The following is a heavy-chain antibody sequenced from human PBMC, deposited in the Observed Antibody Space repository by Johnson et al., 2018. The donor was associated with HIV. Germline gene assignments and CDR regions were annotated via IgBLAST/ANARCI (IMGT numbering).Heavy chain of an antibody. Sequence: VQLVESGGGLVQPGGSLRLSCAASGFTFSSYDMHWVRQATGKGLEWVAVIYSGGSTYYADSLKGRFTISRDNSKNTLYLQMNSLRAEDTAVYFCVRRMVVGYVAFDIWGQGTMVSVSS. V-gene: IGHV3-66*04. CDR3: VRRMVVGYVAFDI. CDR1: GFTFSSYD. CDR2: IYSGGST. J-gene: IGHJ3*02. D-gene: IGHD2-21*01.